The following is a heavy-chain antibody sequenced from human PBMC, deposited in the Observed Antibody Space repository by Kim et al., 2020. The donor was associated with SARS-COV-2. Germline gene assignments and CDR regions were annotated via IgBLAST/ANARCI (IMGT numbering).Heavy chain of an antibody. Sequence: GGSLRLSCAASGFSFRGYGMNWVRQTPGKGLEWVASIAFDAGDKFYADSVKGRFTISRDNSRNTMDLQMNNLRTEDTAVYYCAKEWKWEQPVYGYNVWGQGTMVTVSS. D-gene: IGHD5-18*01. V-gene: IGHV3-30*18. CDR3: AKEWKWEQPVYGYNV. CDR2: IAFDAGDK. CDR1: GFSFRGYG. J-gene: IGHJ3*01.